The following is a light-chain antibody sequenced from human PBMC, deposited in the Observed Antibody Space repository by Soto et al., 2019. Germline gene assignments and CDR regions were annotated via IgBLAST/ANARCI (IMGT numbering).Light chain of an antibody. CDR1: QSISSN. CDR2: AAS. V-gene: IGKV1-8*01. Sequence: GDRVTITCRATQSISSNLHWYQHKPGKAPKLLIYAASTLQSGVPSRLSGSGSGTDFTLTISCLQSEDFATYYCQQYYSYLPITFGQGTRLEIK. CDR3: QQYYSYLPIT. J-gene: IGKJ5*01.